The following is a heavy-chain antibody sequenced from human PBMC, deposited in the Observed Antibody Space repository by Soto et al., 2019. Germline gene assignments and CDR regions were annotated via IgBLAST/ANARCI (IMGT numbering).Heavy chain of an antibody. D-gene: IGHD6-13*01. CDR1: GGTFSSYA. Sequence: QVQLVQSGAEVKKPESSVKVSCKASGGTFSSYAISWVRQAPGQGLEWMGGIIPIFGTANYAQKFKGRVTITADESTSTAYMELSSLRSEDTAVYYCARGTGIAAAGNGNWFDPWGQGTLVTVSS. V-gene: IGHV1-69*01. J-gene: IGHJ5*02. CDR2: IIPIFGTA. CDR3: ARGTGIAAAGNGNWFDP.